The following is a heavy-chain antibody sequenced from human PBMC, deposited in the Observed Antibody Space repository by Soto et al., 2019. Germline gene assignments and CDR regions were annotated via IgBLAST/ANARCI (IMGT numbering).Heavy chain of an antibody. J-gene: IGHJ4*02. Sequence: PSETLSLTCAVYGGSFSGYYWSWIRQPPGKGLEWIGEINHSGSTNYNPSLKSRVTISVDTSKNQFSLKLSSVTAADTAVYYCARGIEWELRTEAFDYWGQGTLVTVSS. CDR1: GGSFSGYY. CDR3: ARGIEWELRTEAFDY. CDR2: INHSGST. V-gene: IGHV4-34*01. D-gene: IGHD1-26*01.